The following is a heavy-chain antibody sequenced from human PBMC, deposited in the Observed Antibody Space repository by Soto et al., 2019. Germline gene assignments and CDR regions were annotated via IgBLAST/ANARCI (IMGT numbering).Heavy chain of an antibody. CDR3: ARVMGYCSGGSCYPRGGDY. Sequence: QVQLQESGPGLVKPSGTLSLTCAVSGGSISSSNWWSWVRQPPGKGLEWIGEIYHSGSTNYNPSLKSRVTISVDKSKNQFSLKLSSVTAADTAVYYCARVMGYCSGGSCYPRGGDYWGQGTLVTVSS. CDR1: GGSISSSNW. CDR2: IYHSGST. J-gene: IGHJ4*02. D-gene: IGHD2-15*01. V-gene: IGHV4-4*02.